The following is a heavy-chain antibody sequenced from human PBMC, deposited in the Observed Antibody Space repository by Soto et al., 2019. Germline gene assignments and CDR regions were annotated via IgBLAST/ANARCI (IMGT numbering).Heavy chain of an antibody. Sequence: SEPLSVTCTVLGGYISSYYWSWIIQQPGKGLEWIGYIYYSGSTNYNPSLKSRVTISVDTSKNQFSLKLSSVTAADTAVYYCARAPRRYYDSSGYYYWFDPWGQGTLVTVSS. D-gene: IGHD3-22*01. CDR1: GGYISSYY. CDR2: IYYSGST. CDR3: ARAPRRYYDSSGYYYWFDP. V-gene: IGHV4-59*01. J-gene: IGHJ5*02.